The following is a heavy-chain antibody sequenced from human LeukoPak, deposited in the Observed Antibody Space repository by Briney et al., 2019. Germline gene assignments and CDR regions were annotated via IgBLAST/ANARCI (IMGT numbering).Heavy chain of an antibody. D-gene: IGHD6-6*01. CDR3: ARVGGASSSSTYYYYYYYMDV. CDR2: ISSSSRCI. J-gene: IGHJ6*03. CDR1: GFTFSSYS. V-gene: IGHV3-21*01. Sequence: GSLRLSCAAAGFTFSSYSMNWVRHAPGKGLGWVSSISSSSRCIYYADSVKGRLTISRDNGKNSLYLQMNSLRAEDTAVYYCARVGGASSSSTYYYYYYYMDVWGKGTTVTVSS.